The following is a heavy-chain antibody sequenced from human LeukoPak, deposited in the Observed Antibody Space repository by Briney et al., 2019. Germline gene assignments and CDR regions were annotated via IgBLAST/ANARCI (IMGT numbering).Heavy chain of an antibody. CDR3: ARDAGEYSDYVWGSYRRTGSDY. CDR2: ISSSGSTI. Sequence: GGSLRLSCAASGFTFSDYYMSWIRQAPGKGLEWVSYISSSGSTIYYADSVKGRFTISRDNAKNSLYLQMNSLRAEDTAVYYCARDAGEYSDYVWGSYRRTGSDYWGQGTLVTVSS. J-gene: IGHJ4*02. CDR1: GFTFSDYY. D-gene: IGHD3-16*02. V-gene: IGHV3-11*01.